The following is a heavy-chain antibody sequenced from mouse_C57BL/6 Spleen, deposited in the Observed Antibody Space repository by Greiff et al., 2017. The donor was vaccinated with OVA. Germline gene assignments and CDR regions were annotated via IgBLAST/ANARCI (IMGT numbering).Heavy chain of an antibody. CDR1: GFNIKDYY. Sequence: VHVKQSGAELVRPGASVKLSCTASGFNIKDYYMHWVKQRPEQGLEWIGRIDTEDGDTEYAPKFQGKATMTADTSSNTAYLQLSSLTSEDTAVYYCTTFPDYDGFAYWGQGTLVTVSA. CDR2: IDTEDGDT. J-gene: IGHJ3*01. V-gene: IGHV14-1*01. D-gene: IGHD2-4*01. CDR3: TTFPDYDGFAY.